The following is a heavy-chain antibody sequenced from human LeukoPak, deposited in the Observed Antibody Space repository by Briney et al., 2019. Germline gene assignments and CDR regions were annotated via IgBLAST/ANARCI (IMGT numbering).Heavy chain of an antibody. CDR1: GGSFSGYY. V-gene: IGHV4-34*01. J-gene: IGHJ6*03. CDR3: ARGTRGDYVYHRGNFRRMVYYYYMDV. Sequence: PSETLSLTCAVYGGSFSGYYWSWIRQPPGKGLEWIGEINHSGSTDDNPSLKSRVTISVDTSKNQFSLKLSSVTAADTAVYYCARGTRGDYVYHRGNFRRMVYYYYMDVWGKGTTVTVSS. CDR2: INHSGST. D-gene: IGHD4-17*01.